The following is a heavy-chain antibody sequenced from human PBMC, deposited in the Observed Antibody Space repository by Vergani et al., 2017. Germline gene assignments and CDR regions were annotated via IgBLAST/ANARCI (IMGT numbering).Heavy chain of an antibody. CDR2: IIPIFGTA. V-gene: IGHV1-69*12. Sequence: QVQLVQSGAEVKKPGSSVKVSCKASGGTFSSYAISWVRQAPGQGLEWMGGIIPIFGTANYAQKFQGRVTITADESTSTAYMELSSLRSEDTAVYYCARRADYDILTGYDWFDPWGQGTLVTVSS. CDR1: GGTFSSYA. J-gene: IGHJ5*02. D-gene: IGHD3-9*01. CDR3: ARRADYDILTGYDWFDP.